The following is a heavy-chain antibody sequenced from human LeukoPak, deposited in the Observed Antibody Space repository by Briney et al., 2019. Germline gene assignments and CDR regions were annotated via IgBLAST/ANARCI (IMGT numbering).Heavy chain of an antibody. D-gene: IGHD6-6*01. J-gene: IGHJ6*02. V-gene: IGHV4-59*08. CDR1: GGPISSYY. CDR3: ARRSEYSSSSWGYYGMDV. CDR2: IYYSGST. Sequence: PSETLPLTCTVSGGPISSYYWSWIRQPPGKGLEWIGYIYYSGSTNYNPSLKSRVTISVDTSKNQFSLKLSSVTAADTAVYYCARRSEYSSSSWGYYGMDVWGQGTTVTVSS.